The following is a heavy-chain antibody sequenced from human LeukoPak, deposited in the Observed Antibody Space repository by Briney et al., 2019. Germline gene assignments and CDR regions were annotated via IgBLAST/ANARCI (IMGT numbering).Heavy chain of an antibody. V-gene: IGHV3-30*04. Sequence: PGGSLRLSCAASGFAFSSYAMHWVRQAPGKGLEWVAIISYDGIIEDYSDSVKGRFTISRDNFKNTLFLQMNSLRDEDTAVYYCARAGYGDSDFDYWGQGTLVTVSS. D-gene: IGHD4-17*01. CDR2: ISYDGIIE. CDR3: ARAGYGDSDFDY. J-gene: IGHJ4*02. CDR1: GFAFSSYA.